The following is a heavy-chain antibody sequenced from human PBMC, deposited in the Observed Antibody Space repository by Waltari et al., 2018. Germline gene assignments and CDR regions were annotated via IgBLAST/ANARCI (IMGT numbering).Heavy chain of an antibody. CDR3: ARGVGLKYYFDY. V-gene: IGHV3-30-3*01. Sequence: QVQLVESGGGVVQPGRSLRLSCAASGFTFSTYAMHWVRQAPGKGLEWVALISYDGNNKYYADSVTGRFTISRDNSKNTLYLQMNSLRAEDTAVYYCARGVGLKYYFDYWGQGALVTVSS. CDR1: GFTFSTYA. D-gene: IGHD1-26*01. J-gene: IGHJ4*02. CDR2: ISYDGNNK.